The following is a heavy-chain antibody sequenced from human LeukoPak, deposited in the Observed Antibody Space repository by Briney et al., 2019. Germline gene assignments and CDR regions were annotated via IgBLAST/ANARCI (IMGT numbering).Heavy chain of an antibody. Sequence: PGGSLRLSCAASGFIFGDHYMSWVRLAPGKGLEWVSYISSGGSITHYADSVKGRFTISRDNAKNSVYMQMNSLRAEDTAVYYCAKDISTRVGTAHFDYWGQGTLVTVSS. CDR3: AKDISTRVGTAHFDY. J-gene: IGHJ4*02. CDR2: ISSGGSIT. V-gene: IGHV3-11*04. CDR1: GFIFGDHY. D-gene: IGHD1-1*01.